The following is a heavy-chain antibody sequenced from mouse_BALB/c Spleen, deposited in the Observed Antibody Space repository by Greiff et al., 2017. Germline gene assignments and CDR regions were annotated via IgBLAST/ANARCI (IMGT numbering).Heavy chain of an antibody. CDR1: GFNIKDTY. CDR3: ASIYYYGKEAMDY. CDR2: IDPANGNT. V-gene: IGHV14-3*02. J-gene: IGHJ4*01. Sequence: VQLQQSGAELVKPGASVKLSCTASGFNIKDTYMHWVMQRPEQGLEWIGRIDPANGNTKYDPKFQGKATITADTSSNTAYLQLSSLTSEDTAVYYCASIYYYGKEAMDYWGQGTSVSVSS. D-gene: IGHD1-1*01.